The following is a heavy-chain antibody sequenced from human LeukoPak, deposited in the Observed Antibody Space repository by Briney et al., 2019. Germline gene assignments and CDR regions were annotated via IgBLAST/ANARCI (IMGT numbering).Heavy chain of an antibody. CDR3: ARIITTPSADAFDI. CDR1: GYTFTGYY. V-gene: IGHV1-2*02. Sequence: GESLKISCKGSGYTFTGYYMHWVRQAPGQGLEWMGWINPNSGGTNYAQKFQGRVTMTRDTSISTAYMELSRLRSDDTAVYYCARIITTPSADAFDIWGQGTMVTVSS. J-gene: IGHJ3*02. D-gene: IGHD3-3*01. CDR2: INPNSGGT.